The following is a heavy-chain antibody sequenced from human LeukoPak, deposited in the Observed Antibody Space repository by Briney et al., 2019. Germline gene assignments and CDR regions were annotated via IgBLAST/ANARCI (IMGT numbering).Heavy chain of an antibody. CDR3: ASGSGYSYGLPFDY. Sequence: PGGSLRLSCEGSGYSFTSYWIGWVRQMPGKGLEWMGIIYPGDSDTRYSPSFQGQVTISADKSISTAYLQWSSLRASDTAMYYCASGSGYSYGLPFDYWGQGTLVTVSS. CDR2: IYPGDSDT. J-gene: IGHJ4*02. V-gene: IGHV5-51*01. D-gene: IGHD5-18*01. CDR1: GYSFTSYW.